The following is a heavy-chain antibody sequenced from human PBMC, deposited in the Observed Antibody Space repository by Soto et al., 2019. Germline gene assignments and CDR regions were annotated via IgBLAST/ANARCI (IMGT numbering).Heavy chain of an antibody. CDR2: MNPNSGNT. CDR3: AAQELRFLSLGYYMDV. D-gene: IGHD3-3*01. CDR1: GYTFTSYD. V-gene: IGHV1-8*01. J-gene: IGHJ6*03. Sequence: ASVKVSCKASGYTFTSYDINWVRQATGQGLEWMGWMNPNSGNTGYAQKFQGRVTMTRNTSISTAYMELSSLRSEDTAVYYCAAQELRFLSLGYYMDVWGKGTTVTVSS.